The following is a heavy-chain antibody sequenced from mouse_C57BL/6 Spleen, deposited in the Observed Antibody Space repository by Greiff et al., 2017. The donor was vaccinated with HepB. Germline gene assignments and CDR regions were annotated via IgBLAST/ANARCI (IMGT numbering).Heavy chain of an antibody. J-gene: IGHJ4*01. CDR2: IWRGGST. CDR3: AKVGKNRDGGYAMDY. D-gene: IGHD4-1*01. Sequence: VQLQQSGPGLVQPSQSLSITCTVSGFSLTSYGVHWVRQSPGKGLEWLGVIWRGGSTDYNAAFMSRPSITKDNSKSQVFFKMNSLQADDTAIYNCAKVGKNRDGGYAMDYWGQGTSVTVSS. V-gene: IGHV2-5*01. CDR1: GFSLTSYG.